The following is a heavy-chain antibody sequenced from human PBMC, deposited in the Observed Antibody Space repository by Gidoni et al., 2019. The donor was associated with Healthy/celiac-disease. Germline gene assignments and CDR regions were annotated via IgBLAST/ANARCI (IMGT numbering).Heavy chain of an antibody. V-gene: IGHV4-39*01. CDR1: GGSISSSSYY. D-gene: IGHD2-15*01. CDR2: IYYSGST. CDR3: ARRVLRWFDP. Sequence: QLPLQESGPGLVKPSETLSLTCTVSGGSISSSSYYWGWIRQPPGKGLEWIGSIYYSGSTYYNPSLKSRVTISVDTSKNQFSLKLSSVTAADTAVYYCARRVLRWFDPWGQGTLVTVSS. J-gene: IGHJ5*02.